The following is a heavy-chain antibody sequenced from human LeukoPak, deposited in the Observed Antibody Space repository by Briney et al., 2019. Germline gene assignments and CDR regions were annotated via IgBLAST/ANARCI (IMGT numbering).Heavy chain of an antibody. CDR3: AREVGFSGYDYWYFDL. CDR2: IYYSGST. Sequence: SETLSLTCTVSGGSISSYYWSWIRQPPGKGLEWIGYIYYSGSTNYNPSLKSRVTISVDTSKNQFSLKLSSVTAADTAVYYCAREVGFSGYDYWYFDLWGRGTLVTVSS. J-gene: IGHJ2*01. D-gene: IGHD5-12*01. CDR1: GGSISSYY. V-gene: IGHV4-59*12.